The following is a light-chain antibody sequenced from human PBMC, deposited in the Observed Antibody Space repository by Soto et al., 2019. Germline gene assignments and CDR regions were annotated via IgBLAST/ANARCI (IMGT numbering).Light chain of an antibody. CDR1: SSDVGGYNY. CDR2: AVS. V-gene: IGLV2-14*01. J-gene: IGLJ3*02. CDR3: SSYTRSTTLGV. Sequence: QSVLTQPASVSGSPGQSITISCTGTSSDVGGYNYVSWYQQHPGKAPKLIISAVSNRPSGVSTRFSGSKSGNTASLTISGLQAEDEADYYCSSYTRSTTLGVFGGGTKLTVL.